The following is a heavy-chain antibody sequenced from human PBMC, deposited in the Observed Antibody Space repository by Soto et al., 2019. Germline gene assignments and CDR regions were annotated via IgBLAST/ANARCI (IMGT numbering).Heavy chain of an antibody. CDR2: ISVFNGDT. V-gene: IGHV1-18*01. D-gene: IGHD3-16*01. CDR3: ATKDDHKDDQPYYYGMDV. CDR1: GYTSSSYG. Sequence: ASVKVSCKALGYTSSSYGINWVRQAPGQGLEWMGWISVFNGDTKYAQKFQGRVAITKDPGTSTAHMELRSLRSDDAAVYFCATKDDHKDDQPYYYGMDVWGQGATVTVSS. J-gene: IGHJ6*02.